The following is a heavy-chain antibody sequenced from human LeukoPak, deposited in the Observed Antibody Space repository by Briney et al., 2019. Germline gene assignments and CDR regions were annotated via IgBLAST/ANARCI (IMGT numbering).Heavy chain of an antibody. D-gene: IGHD3-3*02. CDR1: GLTFSSLW. V-gene: IGHV3-74*03. CDR3: ARDRSIEDAFDI. CDR2: INSDGSST. J-gene: IGHJ3*02. Sequence: PGGSLRLSCAASGLTFSSLWTHWVRHPPGKGLVWVSRINSDGSSTTYADSVRGRFAISRDNAKDQLFLQMNSLSPEDTAVYYCARDRSIEDAFDIWGKGTMVTVSS.